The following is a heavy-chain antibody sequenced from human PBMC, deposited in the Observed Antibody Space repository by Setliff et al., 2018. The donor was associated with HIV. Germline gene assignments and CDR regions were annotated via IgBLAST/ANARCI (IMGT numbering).Heavy chain of an antibody. CDR3: ARGRGESRTNYFDY. CDR2: INPDGVEQ. Sequence: GGSLRLSCAASGFTFSTYWMSWVRQAPGKGLEWVASINPDGVEQHYVDSVKGRFTISRDTTKDSLYLQMDSLRTDDTAVYYCARGRGESRTNYFDYWGQGTLVTVSS. CDR1: GFTFSTYW. V-gene: IGHV3-7*03. J-gene: IGHJ4*02.